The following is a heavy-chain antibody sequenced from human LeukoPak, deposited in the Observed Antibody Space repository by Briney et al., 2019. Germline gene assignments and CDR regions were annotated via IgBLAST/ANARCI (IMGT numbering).Heavy chain of an antibody. J-gene: IGHJ6*03. Sequence: PSETLSLTCTVSGGSISSYYWSWIRQPPGKGLEWIGYIYYSGSTNYNPSLKSRVTISVDTSKNQFSLKLSSVTAADTAVYYCASASRYYYYYMDVWGKGTTVTVSS. CDR1: GGSISSYY. CDR2: IYYSGST. V-gene: IGHV4-59*01. CDR3: ASASRYYYYYMDV.